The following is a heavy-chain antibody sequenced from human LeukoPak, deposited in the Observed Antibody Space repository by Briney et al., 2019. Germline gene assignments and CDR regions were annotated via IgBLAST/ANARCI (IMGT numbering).Heavy chain of an antibody. D-gene: IGHD6-13*01. CDR2: IWCDGSNK. Sequence: GGSLRLSCAASGFTFSSYGMHWVRQAPGKGLEWVAVIWCDGSNKYYADSVKGRFTISRDNSKNTLYLQMNSLRAEDTAVYYCAKWAAAGPFDYWGQGTLVTVSS. V-gene: IGHV3-33*06. CDR1: GFTFSSYG. CDR3: AKWAAAGPFDY. J-gene: IGHJ4*02.